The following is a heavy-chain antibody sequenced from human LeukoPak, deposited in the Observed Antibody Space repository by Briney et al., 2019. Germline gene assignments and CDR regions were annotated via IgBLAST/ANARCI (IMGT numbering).Heavy chain of an antibody. CDR3: ARDRVTYYDFWSGYFEDYGMDV. V-gene: IGHV3-74*01. Sequence: PGGSLRLSCAASGFTFSSYWMHWVRQAPGKGLVWVSRINSDGSSTSYADSVKGRFTISRDNAKNTLYLQMNSLRAEDTAVYYCARDRVTYYDFWSGYFEDYGMDVWGQGTTVTVS. D-gene: IGHD3-3*01. CDR2: INSDGSST. J-gene: IGHJ6*02. CDR1: GFTFSSYW.